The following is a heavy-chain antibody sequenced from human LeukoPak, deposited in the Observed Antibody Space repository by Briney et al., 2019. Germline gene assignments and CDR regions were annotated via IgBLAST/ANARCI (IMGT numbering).Heavy chain of an antibody. CDR1: GDSISSGRHY. D-gene: IGHD2-2*01. V-gene: IGHV4-31*03. Sequence: SQTLSLTCTVSGDSISSGRHYWSWLRQHPVPGLEWIGYISYRGSTSYNPSLKSRVTMSLDTSKNQFSLRLNSVTAADTAVYYCAKERCTSTSCPFDYWGQGILVTVSS. CDR2: ISYRGST. CDR3: AKERCTSTSCPFDY. J-gene: IGHJ4*02.